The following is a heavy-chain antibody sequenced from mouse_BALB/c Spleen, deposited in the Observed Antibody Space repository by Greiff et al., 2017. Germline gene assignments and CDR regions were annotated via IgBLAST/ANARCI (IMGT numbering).Heavy chain of an antibody. V-gene: IGHV14-3*02. CDR1: GFNIKDTY. CDR2: IDPANGNT. CDR3: ARSIITTVPLDY. D-gene: IGHD1-1*01. J-gene: IGHJ2*01. Sequence: VQLQQSGAELVKPGASVKLSCTASGFNIKDTYMHWVKQRPEQGLEWIGRIDPANGNTKYDPKFQGKATITADTSSNTAYLQLSSLTSEDTAVYYCARSIITTVPLDYWGQGTTLTVSS.